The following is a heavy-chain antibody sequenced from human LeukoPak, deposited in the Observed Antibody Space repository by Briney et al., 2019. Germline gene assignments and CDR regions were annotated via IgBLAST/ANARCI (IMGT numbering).Heavy chain of an antibody. CDR1: GFTFGDYA. V-gene: IGHV3-43*02. J-gene: IGHJ4*02. Sequence: GGSLRLSCAASGFTFGDYAMHRVRQAPGKGLEWVSLISGDGGNTHYADSVKSRFTISRDNSKNSLSLQMNSLRTEDTALYYCALFGESTDYYFDYWGQGTLITVSS. CDR2: ISGDGGNT. D-gene: IGHD3-10*02. CDR3: ALFGESTDYYFDY.